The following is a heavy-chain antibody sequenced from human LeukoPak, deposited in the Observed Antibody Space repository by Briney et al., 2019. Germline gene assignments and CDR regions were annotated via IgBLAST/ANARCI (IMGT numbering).Heavy chain of an antibody. CDR1: GFTFSSYA. CDR2: ISGSGGST. CDR3: AKVGYCSSTSCYNDAFDI. J-gene: IGHJ3*02. Sequence: GGSLRLSXAASGFTFSSYAMSWVRQAPGKGLEWVSAISGSGGSTYYADSVKGRFTISRDNSKNTLYLQMNSLRAEDTAVYYCAKVGYCSSTSCYNDAFDIWGQGTMVTVSS. V-gene: IGHV3-23*01. D-gene: IGHD2-2*02.